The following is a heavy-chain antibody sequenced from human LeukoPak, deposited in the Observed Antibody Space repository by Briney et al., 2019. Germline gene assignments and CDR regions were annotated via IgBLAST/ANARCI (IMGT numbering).Heavy chain of an antibody. Sequence: ASVKVSCKASGFTFTSSAIQWVRQARGQRLEWRGWIVVGSGNTNYAQKFQERVTITRDMSTSTAYMELSSLRSEDTAVYYCAAETNWGYWYFDLWGRGTLVTVSS. CDR1: GFTFTSSA. D-gene: IGHD7-27*01. CDR3: AAETNWGYWYFDL. J-gene: IGHJ2*01. V-gene: IGHV1-58*02. CDR2: IVVGSGNT.